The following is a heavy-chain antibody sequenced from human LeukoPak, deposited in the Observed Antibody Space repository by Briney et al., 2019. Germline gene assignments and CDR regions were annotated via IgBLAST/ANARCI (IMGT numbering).Heavy chain of an antibody. V-gene: IGHV1-18*01. CDR2: ISGYNGNT. D-gene: IGHD5-18*01. Sequence: GASVKVSCKASGYTFTTYGITWVRRAPGQGIAGMGWISGYNGNTNYAQKLQGRVTMTTDASTSTAYMELRSLRSDDTAVYYCARRVDTPMAGMGLGFLLTTNYGMDVWGQGTTVSVSS. J-gene: IGHJ6*02. CDR3: ARRVDTPMAGMGLGFLLTTNYGMDV. CDR1: GYTFTTYG.